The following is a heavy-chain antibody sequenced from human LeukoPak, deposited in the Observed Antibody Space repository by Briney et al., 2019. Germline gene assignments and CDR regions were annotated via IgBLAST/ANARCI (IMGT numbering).Heavy chain of an antibody. D-gene: IGHD3-22*01. CDR2: ISSSSSYI. CDR1: GFTFSSYS. V-gene: IGHV3-21*01. J-gene: IGHJ4*02. CDR3: ARAKRYYDSSGYYYYFDY. Sequence: PGGSLRLSCAASGFTFSSYSMNWVRQAPGKGLEWVSFISSSSSYIYYADSVKGRFTISRDNAKNSLYLQMNSLRAEDTAVYYCARAKRYYDSSGYYYYFDYWGQGTLVTVSS.